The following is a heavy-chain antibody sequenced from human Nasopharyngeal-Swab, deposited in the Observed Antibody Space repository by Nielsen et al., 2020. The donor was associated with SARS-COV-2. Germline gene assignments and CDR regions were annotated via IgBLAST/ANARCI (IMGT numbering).Heavy chain of an antibody. Sequence: SETLSLTCTVSGGSISSSSYYWGWIRQPPGKGLEWIGSIYYSGSTYYNPSLKSRVTISVDTSKNQFSLKLSSVTAADTAVYYCARGASEAVVIVWFDPWGQGTLVTVSS. CDR1: GGSISSSSYY. CDR3: ARGASEAVVIVWFDP. D-gene: IGHD3-22*01. V-gene: IGHV4-39*07. J-gene: IGHJ5*02. CDR2: IYYSGST.